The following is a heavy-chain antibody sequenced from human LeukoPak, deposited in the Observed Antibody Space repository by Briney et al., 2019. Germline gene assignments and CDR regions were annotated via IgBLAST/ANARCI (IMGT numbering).Heavy chain of an antibody. CDR3: VKDFGSGWSNWFDL. D-gene: IGHD6-25*01. Sequence: GGSLRLSCSASGFTFSTYPMHWVRQGPGKGLEYVSAISGNGVSTYYADSVKGRFIISRDNSKNTLYLQMRSLRTEDTAVYYCVKDFGSGWSNWFDLWGQGTLVTVSS. CDR1: GFTFSTYP. J-gene: IGHJ5*02. CDR2: ISGNGVST. V-gene: IGHV3-64D*06.